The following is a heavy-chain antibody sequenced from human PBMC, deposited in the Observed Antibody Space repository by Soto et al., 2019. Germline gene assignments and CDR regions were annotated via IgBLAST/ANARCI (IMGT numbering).Heavy chain of an antibody. J-gene: IGHJ4*02. CDR2: ISSSGSTI. V-gene: IGHV3-48*03. D-gene: IGHD3-22*01. CDR1: GFTFSSYE. CDR3: ASFIWYYDSSGYFPPDDY. Sequence: EVQLVESGGGLVQPGGSLRLSCAASGFTFSSYEMNWVRQAPGKGLEWVSYISSSGSTIYYADSVKGRFTISRDNAKNALYLQMNSLRAEDTAVYYCASFIWYYDSSGYFPPDDYWGQGTLVTVSS.